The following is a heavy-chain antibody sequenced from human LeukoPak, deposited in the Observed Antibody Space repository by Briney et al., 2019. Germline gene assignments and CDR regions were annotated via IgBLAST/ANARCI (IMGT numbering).Heavy chain of an antibody. J-gene: IGHJ4*02. CDR3: AKVFEVRGARRPKDY. Sequence: GGSLRLSCAASGFPFNNYWMHWVRQSPGKGLEWVALISYDGGNKFYADSVRDRFTISRDNSKNTLFLQMNSLRIEDTAVYYCAKVFEVRGARRPKDYWGQGTLVTVSS. D-gene: IGHD3-10*01. CDR2: ISYDGGNK. V-gene: IGHV3-30*18. CDR1: GFPFNNYW.